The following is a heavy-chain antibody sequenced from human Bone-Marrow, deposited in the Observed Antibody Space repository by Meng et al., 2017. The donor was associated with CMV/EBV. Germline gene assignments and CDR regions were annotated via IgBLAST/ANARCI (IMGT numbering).Heavy chain of an antibody. CDR3: ASSLAGELGEAYYYYATDV. D-gene: IGHD1-26*01. CDR1: GGFFGAFY. J-gene: IGHJ6*02. Sequence: SETLSLTCAVSGGFFGAFYWSWVRQLPGKGLVWNGEVNPSGRTNYSPSLESRVTITVDTSKNQFSLKLTSVTAADTAVYYCASSLAGELGEAYYYYATDVWGQGTTVTVSS. V-gene: IGHV4-34*01. CDR2: VNPSGRT.